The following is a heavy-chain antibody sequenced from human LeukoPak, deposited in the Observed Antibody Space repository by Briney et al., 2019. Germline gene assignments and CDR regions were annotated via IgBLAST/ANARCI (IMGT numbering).Heavy chain of an antibody. CDR3: ARTDERRDYYYGMDV. CDR2: IYPGDSDT. Sequence: GESLKISCKGSGYSFTSYWIGWVRQMPGKGLEWMGIIYPGDSDTRYSPSFQGQVTISADKSISTAYLQWSSLKASDTAMYYCARTDERRDYYYGMDVWGQGTTVTVSS. D-gene: IGHD5-24*01. J-gene: IGHJ6*02. V-gene: IGHV5-51*01. CDR1: GYSFTSYW.